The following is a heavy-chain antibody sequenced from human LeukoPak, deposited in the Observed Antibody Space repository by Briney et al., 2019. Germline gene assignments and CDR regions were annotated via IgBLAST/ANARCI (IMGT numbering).Heavy chain of an antibody. V-gene: IGHV4-59*01. CDR1: GGSISSYY. D-gene: IGHD5-24*01. CDR2: IYYSGST. J-gene: IGHJ4*02. Sequence: PSETLSLTCTVSGGSISSYYWSWIRQPPGKGLEWIGYIYYSGSTNYNPSLKSRVTISVDTPKNQFSLKLSSVTAADTAVYYCARDKFSDGYNFYYWGQGTLVTVSS. CDR3: ARDKFSDGYNFYY.